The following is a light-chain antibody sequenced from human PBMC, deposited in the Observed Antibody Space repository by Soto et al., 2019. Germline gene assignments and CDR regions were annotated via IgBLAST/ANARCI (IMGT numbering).Light chain of an antibody. V-gene: IGKV3-20*01. CDR1: QSVSSSY. CDR2: GAS. CDR3: QQYGGSPQT. Sequence: EIVLTQSPGTLSLSPGERATLSCRASQSVSSSYLAWYQQKPGQAPRLLIYGASSRATGIPVRFSGSGSGTDFTLTISRLEPEDFAVYYCQQYGGSPQTFGQGTKVEIK. J-gene: IGKJ1*01.